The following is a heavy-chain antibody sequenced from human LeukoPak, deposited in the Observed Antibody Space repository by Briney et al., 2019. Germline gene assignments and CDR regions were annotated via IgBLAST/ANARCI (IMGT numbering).Heavy chain of an antibody. J-gene: IGHJ4*02. CDR3: ASSSSGYYYGPTDY. Sequence: GSLRLSCAASGFNFSDYYMSWIRPAPGKGLEWVSYISSSGSTIYYADSVKGRFTISRDNAKNSLYLQMNSLRAEDTAVYYCASSSSGYYYGPTDYWGQGTLVTVSS. V-gene: IGHV3-11*01. CDR2: ISSSGSTI. CDR1: GFNFSDYY. D-gene: IGHD3-22*01.